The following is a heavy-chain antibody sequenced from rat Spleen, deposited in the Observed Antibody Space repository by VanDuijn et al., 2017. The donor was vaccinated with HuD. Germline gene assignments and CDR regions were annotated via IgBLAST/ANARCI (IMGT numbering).Heavy chain of an antibody. V-gene: IGHV5-17*01. Sequence: EVQLVESGGGLVQPGRFLKLSCAASGFSFRDYAMAWVRQAPKKGLEWVATIIYDGSKIYYRDSVKGRFTISRDNTKNTLYLQMDSLRSEDTATYYCTRLWDSWGQGVMVTVSS. J-gene: IGHJ2*01. CDR3: TRLWDS. CDR2: IIYDGSKI. CDR1: GFSFRDYA.